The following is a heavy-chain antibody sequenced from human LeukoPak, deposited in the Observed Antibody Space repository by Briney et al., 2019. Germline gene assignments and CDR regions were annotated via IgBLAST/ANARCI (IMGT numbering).Heavy chain of an antibody. J-gene: IGHJ6*03. CDR2: SNHSGST. D-gene: IGHD2-2*01. CDR3: ARTGLGYCSNTSCYRIYYMDV. CDR1: GGSFSGYY. Sequence: SETLSLTCAVYGGSFSGYYWSWIRQPPGKGLEWMGESNHSGSTNYNPSLKSRVTISVDTSKNQFSLKLSSVTAADTAVYYCARTGLGYCSNTSCYRIYYMDVWGKGTTVTVSS. V-gene: IGHV4-34*01.